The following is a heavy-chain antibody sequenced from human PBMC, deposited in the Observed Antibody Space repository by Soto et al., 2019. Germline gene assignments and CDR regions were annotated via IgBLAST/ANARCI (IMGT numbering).Heavy chain of an antibody. CDR2: ISYDGSNK. Sequence: QAGGSLRLSCAASGFTFSGYGMHWVRQAPGKGLEWVAVISYDGSNKYYADSVKGRFTISRDNSKNTLYLQMNSLRAEDTAVYYCANADTGPIAVPDGVDYWGQGTLVTVSS. D-gene: IGHD6-19*01. CDR1: GFTFSGYG. V-gene: IGHV3-30*18. CDR3: ANADTGPIAVPDGVDY. J-gene: IGHJ4*02.